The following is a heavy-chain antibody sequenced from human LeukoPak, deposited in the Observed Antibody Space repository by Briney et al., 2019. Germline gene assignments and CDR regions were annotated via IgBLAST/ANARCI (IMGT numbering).Heavy chain of an antibody. D-gene: IGHD4-17*01. CDR3: ARSSVVYGDYELLDP. CDR1: GGSISSYY. J-gene: IGHJ5*02. CDR2: IYYSGST. V-gene: IGHV4-59*01. Sequence: SETLSLTCTVSGGSISSYYWSWIRQPPGKGLEWIGYIYYSGSTNYNPSPKSRVTISVDTSKNQFSLKLSSVTAADTAVYYCARSSVVYGDYELLDPWGQGTLVTVSS.